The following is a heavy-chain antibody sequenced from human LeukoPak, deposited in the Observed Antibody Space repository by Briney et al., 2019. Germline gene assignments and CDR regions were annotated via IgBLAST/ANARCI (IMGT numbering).Heavy chain of an antibody. CDR1: GGSISSSSYY. V-gene: IGHV4-39*01. CDR2: IYYSGST. CDR3: ARSNSGYDLYIDF. Sequence: KPSETLSLTCTVSGGSISSSSYYWGWIRQPPGKGLEWIGSIYYSGSTYYNASLKSRVTMSVDTSKNQFSLTLSSVTAADTAVYYCARSNSGYDLYIDFWGQGTLVTVSS. D-gene: IGHD5-12*01. J-gene: IGHJ4*02.